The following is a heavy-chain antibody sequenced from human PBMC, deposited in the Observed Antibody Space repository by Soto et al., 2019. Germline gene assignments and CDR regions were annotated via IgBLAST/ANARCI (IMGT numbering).Heavy chain of an antibody. CDR2: IYYSGTT. D-gene: IGHD2-2*01. CDR3: ALYCSSTSCYGQWNY. Sequence: PSETLSLTCTVPGASISSYYWTWIRQAPGKGLEWIGYIYYSGTTNYSPSLKSRLTISVDTSKNQFSLKLSSVTAADTAVYYCALYCSSTSCYGQWNYWGQGTLATVSS. V-gene: IGHV4-59*01. CDR1: GASISSYY. J-gene: IGHJ4*02.